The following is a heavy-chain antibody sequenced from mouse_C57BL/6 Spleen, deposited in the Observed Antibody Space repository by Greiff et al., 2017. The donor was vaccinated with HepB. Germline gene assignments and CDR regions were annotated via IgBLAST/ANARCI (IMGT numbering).Heavy chain of an antibody. V-gene: IGHV2-9-1*01. J-gene: IGHJ1*03. CDR2: IWTGGGT. CDR1: GFSLTSYA. CDR3: ARTGWLPPYWYFDV. D-gene: IGHD2-3*01. Sequence: VKLMESGPGLVAPSQSLSITCTVSGFSLTSYAISWVRQPPGKGLEWLGVIWTGGGTNYNSALKSRLSISKDNSKSQVFLKMNSLQTDDTARYYCARTGWLPPYWYFDVWGTGTTVTVSS.